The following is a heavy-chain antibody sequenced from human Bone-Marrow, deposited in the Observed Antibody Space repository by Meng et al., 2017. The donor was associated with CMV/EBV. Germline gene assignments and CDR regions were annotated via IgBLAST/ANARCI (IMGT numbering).Heavy chain of an antibody. Sequence: ESLKISCAASGFTVSSNYMSWVRQAPGKGLEWVSVIYSGGSTYYADSVKGRFTISRDNSKNTLYLQMNSLRAEDTAVYYCARDDRVSVPMRGYYYYGMDVWGQGTTVTCYS. CDR1: GFTVSSNY. CDR2: IYSGGST. J-gene: IGHJ6*01. D-gene: IGHD2-2*01. V-gene: IGHV3-66*02. CDR3: ARDDRVSVPMRGYYYYGMDV.